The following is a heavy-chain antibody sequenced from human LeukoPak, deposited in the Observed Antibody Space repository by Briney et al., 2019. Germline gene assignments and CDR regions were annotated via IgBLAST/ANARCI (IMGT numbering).Heavy chain of an antibody. CDR1: GFTFSSYG. J-gene: IGHJ4*02. V-gene: IGHV3-21*01. CDR2: ISTSSSYI. CDR3: ARGAEGIAASDSSFDY. D-gene: IGHD6-13*01. Sequence: GGSLRLSCAASGFTFSSYGMSWVRQAPGKGLEWVSSISTSSSYIHYADSMKGRITISRDNAKKLLYLQVNSLRAEDTAVYYCARGAEGIAASDSSFDYWGQGTLVSVSS.